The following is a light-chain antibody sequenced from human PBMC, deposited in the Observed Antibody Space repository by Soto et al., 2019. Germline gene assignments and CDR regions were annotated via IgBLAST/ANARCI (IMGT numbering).Light chain of an antibody. V-gene: IGKV1-8*01. CDR2: AAS. CDR3: PQSYSPPIT. CDR1: QGIRSY. J-gene: IGKJ5*01. Sequence: SQSTTTPSTLSSSTVDRVTITCRASQGIRSYLAWYQQKPGKAPKLLIYAASTLQSGVPSRFSGSGSGTDFTLTISRLQPEDRATYYCPQSYSPPITSGQRSRPE.